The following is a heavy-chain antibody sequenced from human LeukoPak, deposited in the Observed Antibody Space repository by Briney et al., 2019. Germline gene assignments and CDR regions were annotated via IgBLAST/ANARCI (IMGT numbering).Heavy chain of an antibody. J-gene: IGHJ4*02. CDR3: ARDGGCSSTSCYTDYFDY. CDR1: GFTFSSYA. CDR2: ISYDGSNK. Sequence: PGRSLRLSCAASGFTFSSYAMHWVRQAPGKGLEWVAVISYDGSNKYYADSVKGRFTISRDNSKNTLYLQMNSLRAEDTAVYYCARDGGCSSTSCYTDYFDYWGQGTLVTVSS. V-gene: IGHV3-30*01. D-gene: IGHD2-2*02.